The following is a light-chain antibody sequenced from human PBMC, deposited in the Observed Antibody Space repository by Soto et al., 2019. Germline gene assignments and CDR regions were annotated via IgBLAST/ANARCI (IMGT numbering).Light chain of an antibody. Sequence: DIQMTQSPSSLPASVGDRVTITCRAGQSISSNLNWYQQRPGKAPELLIFAASSLQSGVPSRFSGSGSGTDFTLTISSLQPADFATYYCQQSYSTPFTFDPGTKVDLK. CDR1: QSISSN. CDR3: QQSYSTPFT. CDR2: AAS. J-gene: IGKJ3*01. V-gene: IGKV1-39*01.